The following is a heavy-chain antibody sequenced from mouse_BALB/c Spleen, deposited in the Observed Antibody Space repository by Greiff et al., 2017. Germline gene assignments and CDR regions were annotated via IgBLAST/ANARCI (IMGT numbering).Heavy chain of an antibody. CDR1: GYTFTSYW. V-gene: IGHV1S127*01. CDR2: IDPSDSYT. D-gene: IGHD1-1*02. CDR3: TELGGTAWFAY. Sequence: QVQLQQPGAELVKPGASVKMSCKASGYTFTSYWMHWVKQRPGQGLEWIGVIDPSDSYTSYNQKFKGKATLTVDTSSSTAYMQLSSLTSEDSAVYCSTELGGTAWFAYWGQGTLVTVSA. J-gene: IGHJ3*01.